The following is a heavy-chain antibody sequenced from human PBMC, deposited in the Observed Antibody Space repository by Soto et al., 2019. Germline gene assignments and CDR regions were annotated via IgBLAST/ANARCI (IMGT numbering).Heavy chain of an antibody. CDR2: ISPASGDT. CDR1: GYTFTGYY. Sequence: VASVKVSCKASGYTFTGYYMHWVRQAPGQGLEWMGWISPASGDTTYAQKFQGRVTMTRDTSISTAYMELIRLTSDDTAVYSCARGEYRYGQYCFDSWGQGTRVTVSS. J-gene: IGHJ4*02. D-gene: IGHD5-18*01. CDR3: ARGEYRYGQYCFDS. V-gene: IGHV1-2*02.